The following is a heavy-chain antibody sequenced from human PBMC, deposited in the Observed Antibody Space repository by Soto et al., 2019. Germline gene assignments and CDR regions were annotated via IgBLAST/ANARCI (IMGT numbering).Heavy chain of an antibody. J-gene: IGHJ5*02. CDR2: IIPFFGTT. CDR1: GGTFSTYP. D-gene: IGHD2-15*01. Sequence: GASVKVSCKASGGTFSTYPINWVRQAPGQGLEWMGGIIPFFGTTHSAQKFQGRLTITADESPSTTYMELSSLRSEDTAVYYCASRPVMEVAQYGNWFDPWGQGTLVTGSS. CDR3: ASRPVMEVAQYGNWFDP. V-gene: IGHV1-69*13.